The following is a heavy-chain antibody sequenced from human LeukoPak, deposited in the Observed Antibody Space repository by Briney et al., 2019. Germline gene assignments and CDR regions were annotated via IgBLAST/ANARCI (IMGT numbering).Heavy chain of an antibody. Sequence: PSETLSLTCAVYGGSFSGYYWSWIRQSPGKGLEWIGEINHSGSTNYNPSLKSRVTISVDTPKNQFSMRLRSVTAADTAVYYCSATRGGYYYYGLEVWGRGTPVTVSS. CDR1: GGSFSGYY. CDR2: INHSGST. D-gene: IGHD3-10*01. CDR3: SATRGGYYYYGLEV. V-gene: IGHV4-34*01. J-gene: IGHJ6*02.